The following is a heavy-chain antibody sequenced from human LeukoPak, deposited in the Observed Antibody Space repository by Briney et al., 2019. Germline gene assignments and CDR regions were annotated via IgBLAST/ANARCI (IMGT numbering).Heavy chain of an antibody. CDR2: ISNTGTTI. CDR3: AREPYYYDSTPNY. J-gene: IGHJ4*02. Sequence: GGSLRLSCAASGFSFSSYQMNWVRQAPGKGLEWVSFISNTGTTIYYADSAKGRFTFSRDNTKNSLYLQMNSLRAEDTAVYYCAREPYYYDSTPNYWGQGTLVTVPS. V-gene: IGHV3-48*03. D-gene: IGHD3-22*01. CDR1: GFSFSSYQ.